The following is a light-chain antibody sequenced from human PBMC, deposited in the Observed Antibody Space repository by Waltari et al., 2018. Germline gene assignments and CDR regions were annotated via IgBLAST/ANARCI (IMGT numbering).Light chain of an antibody. CDR3: QSFDNMLSGGVV. CDR1: TSNIGAGHD. J-gene: IGLJ2*01. Sequence: QSVLTQPPSVSGTPGQRVTISCSGSTSNIGAGHDVHWYQHLPGTAPKLLIYGNNSRPLGVPDRVAGSKTGTSAALAITGLQADDEADYFCQSFDNMLSGGVVFGGGTKLAVL. CDR2: GNN. V-gene: IGLV1-40*01.